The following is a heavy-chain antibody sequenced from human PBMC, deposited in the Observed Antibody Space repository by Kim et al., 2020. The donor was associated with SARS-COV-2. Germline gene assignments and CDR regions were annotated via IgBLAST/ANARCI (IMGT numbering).Heavy chain of an antibody. V-gene: IGHV3-23*01. J-gene: IGHJ4*02. CDR3: AKDPRLEWLSIYYFDY. D-gene: IGHD3-3*01. Sequence: VKGRFTITRDKSKNTLYLQRSSLRAEDTAVYYCAKDPRLEWLSIYYFDYWGQGTLVTVSS.